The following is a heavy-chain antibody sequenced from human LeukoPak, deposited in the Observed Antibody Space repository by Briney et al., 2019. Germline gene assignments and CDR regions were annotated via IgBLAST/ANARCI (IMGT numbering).Heavy chain of an antibody. CDR2: ISSSSSYI. J-gene: IGHJ2*01. Sequence: GGSLRLSCAASGFTFSDYSMSWVRQAPGKGLEWVSSISSSSSYIYYADSVKGRFTISRDNAKNPLSLQMNSLRAEDTAVYYCARVPGGDWHFDLWGRGTLVTVSS. CDR1: GFTFSDYS. V-gene: IGHV3-21*01. CDR3: ARVPGGDWHFDL. D-gene: IGHD3-16*01.